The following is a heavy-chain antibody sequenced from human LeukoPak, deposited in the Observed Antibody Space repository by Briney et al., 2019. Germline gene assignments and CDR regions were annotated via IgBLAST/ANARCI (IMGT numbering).Heavy chain of an antibody. J-gene: IGHJ4*02. D-gene: IGHD5-18*01. V-gene: IGHV3-21*04. CDR2: ISSSSSYI. CDR1: GFTFSTYS. Sequence: GGSLRLSCAASGFTFSTYSMNWVRQAPGKGLEWVSSISSSSSYIYYADSVKGRFTISRDNSKNTLYLQMNSLRAEDTAVYYCAKQGYSYGSPCGYWGQGTLVTVSS. CDR3: AKQGYSYGSPCGY.